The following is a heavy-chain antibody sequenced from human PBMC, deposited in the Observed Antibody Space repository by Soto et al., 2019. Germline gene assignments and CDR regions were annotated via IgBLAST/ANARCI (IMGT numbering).Heavy chain of an antibody. CDR1: GGSFSGYY. CDR2: INHSGST. J-gene: IGHJ3*02. V-gene: IGHV4-34*01. CDR3: ARGTLYYYDSRTYAFDI. Sequence: SETLSLTCAVYGGSFSGYYWSWIRQPPGKGLEWIGEINHSGSTNYNPSLKSRVTISVDTSKNQFSLKLSSVTAADTAVYYCARGTLYYYDSRTYAFDIWGQGTMVT. D-gene: IGHD3-22*01.